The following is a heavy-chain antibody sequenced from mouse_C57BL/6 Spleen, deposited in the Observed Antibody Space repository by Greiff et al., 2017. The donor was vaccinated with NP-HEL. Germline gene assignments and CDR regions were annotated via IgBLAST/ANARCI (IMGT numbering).Heavy chain of an antibody. Sequence: VQLQESGPELVKPGASVKLSCKASGYTFTSYDINWVKQRPGQGLEWIGWIYPRDGSTKYNEKFKGKATLTVDTSSSTAYMELHSLTSEDSAVYFCATGPWFAYWGQGTLVTVSA. J-gene: IGHJ3*01. CDR3: ATGPWFAY. V-gene: IGHV1-85*01. D-gene: IGHD4-1*01. CDR2: IYPRDGST. CDR1: GYTFTSYD.